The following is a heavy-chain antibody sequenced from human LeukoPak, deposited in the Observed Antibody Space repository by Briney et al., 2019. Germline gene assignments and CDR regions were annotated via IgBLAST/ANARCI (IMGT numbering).Heavy chain of an antibody. CDR1: GFTFSHDH. CDR2: ISGNLNAI. V-gene: IGHV3-11*04. J-gene: IGHJ4*02. Sequence: TGGSLRLSCAASGFTFSHDHMSWIRQAPGKGLEWISYISGNLNAIYYADSVKGRFTISRDNVKNSLSLQMNSLRAEDTAVYYCAKDHGGKDVFDYWGQGTLVTVSS. D-gene: IGHD4-23*01. CDR3: AKDHGGKDVFDY.